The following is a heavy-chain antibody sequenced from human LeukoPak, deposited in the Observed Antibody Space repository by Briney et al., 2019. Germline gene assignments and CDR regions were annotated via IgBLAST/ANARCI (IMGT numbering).Heavy chain of an antibody. J-gene: IGHJ4*02. V-gene: IGHV5-51*01. Sequence: GESLKISCKGSGYSFTSYWIGWVRLMPGKGLEWMGVIYPGDSDIRYSPSFLGQVTFSADKSSSTAYMQWSSLKASDTAMYYCARRCNSAWDFDYWGQGTLVTVSS. CDR2: IYPGDSDI. D-gene: IGHD6-19*01. CDR3: ARRCNSAWDFDY. CDR1: GYSFTSYW.